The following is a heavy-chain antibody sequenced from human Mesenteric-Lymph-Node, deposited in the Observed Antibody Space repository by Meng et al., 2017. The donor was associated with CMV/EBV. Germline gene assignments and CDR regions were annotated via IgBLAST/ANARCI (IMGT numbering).Heavy chain of an antibody. V-gene: IGHV3-13*01. CDR2: IGTGGDS. CDR1: GFTFSRYD. J-gene: IGHJ6*02. CDR3: ARAPHTTYYYFGMDV. D-gene: IGHD1-14*01. Sequence: GESLKISCTASGFTFSRYDMHWVRQISGKGLEWVAVIGTGGDSYYPDSVKGRFTISRQDFKNSLYLQMNSLRAEDSAVYFRARAPHTTYYYFGMDVWGQGTTVTVSS.